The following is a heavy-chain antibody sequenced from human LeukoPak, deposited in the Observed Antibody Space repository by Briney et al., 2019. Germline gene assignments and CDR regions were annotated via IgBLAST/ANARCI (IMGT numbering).Heavy chain of an antibody. V-gene: IGHV3-74*01. Sequence: GRSLRLSCAASGFTFDDYAMHWVRHAPGKGLVWVPRINGDGSSTSYGDSVKGRFTISRDNAKNTLYLQMNGLRVEDTAVYYCARALGDIRGQGTLVTVSS. CDR1: GFTFDDYA. J-gene: IGHJ4*02. CDR2: INGDGSST. CDR3: ARALGDI.